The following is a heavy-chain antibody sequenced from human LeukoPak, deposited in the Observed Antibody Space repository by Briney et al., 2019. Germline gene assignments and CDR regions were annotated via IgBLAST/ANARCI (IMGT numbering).Heavy chain of an antibody. CDR3: TRDSVGFNGTDP. V-gene: IGHV3-73*01. Sequence: GGSLRLSCAVSGFTWCVPAMHCLRQSSGKGLEWVGHIDKKDNLYATTSAASVTGRFTISRDDSKNTAYLQMNSLKTEDTALIYCTRDSVGFNGTDPSGQGNLVTVSS. CDR1: GFTWCVPA. CDR2: IDKKDNLYAT. D-gene: IGHD5/OR15-5a*01. J-gene: IGHJ5*02.